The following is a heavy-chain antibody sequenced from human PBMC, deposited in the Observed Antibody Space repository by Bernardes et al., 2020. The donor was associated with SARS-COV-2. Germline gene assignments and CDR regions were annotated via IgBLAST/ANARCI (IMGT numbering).Heavy chain of an antibody. CDR2: ISGSGGSP. Sequence: GGSLRLSCAASGFTFSSYAMSWVRQAPGKGLEWVSAISGSGGSPYYADSVKGRFTISRDNSKNTLYLQMNSLRAEDTAVYYCAKDGPLPSDCSSTSCSYYYYYYMDVWGKGTTVTVSS. CDR1: GFTFSSYA. J-gene: IGHJ6*03. V-gene: IGHV3-23*01. D-gene: IGHD2-2*01. CDR3: AKDGPLPSDCSSTSCSYYYYYYMDV.